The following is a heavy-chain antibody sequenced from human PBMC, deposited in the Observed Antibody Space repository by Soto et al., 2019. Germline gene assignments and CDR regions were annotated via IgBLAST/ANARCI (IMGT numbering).Heavy chain of an antibody. V-gene: IGHV1-18*01. D-gene: IGHD3-10*01. J-gene: IGHJ6*02. CDR1: GYTFSNYG. Sequence: GASVKVSCKTSGYTFSNYGINWVRQAPGQGLEWMGWISGYNGNTNYAQTVQGRVTMTTDTSTGTVYMELRSLKSDDTAIYYCSRFIMVLGWFDPNYYHGMDVWGQGTMVTVSS. CDR2: ISGYNGNT. CDR3: SRFIMVLGWFDPNYYHGMDV.